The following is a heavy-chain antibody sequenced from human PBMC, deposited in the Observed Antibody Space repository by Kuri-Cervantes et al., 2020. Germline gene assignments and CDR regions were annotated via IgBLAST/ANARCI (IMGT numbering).Heavy chain of an antibody. Sequence: GGSLRLSCAASGFSFSSYWMHWVRQAPGKGLVWVSRIKSDGSSTSYADSVKGRFTISRDNARSTLYLQMDSLRAEDTGVYFCATVVARTFEIWGQGTIVTVSS. D-gene: IGHD2-15*01. V-gene: IGHV3-74*01. J-gene: IGHJ3*02. CDR3: ATVVARTFEI. CDR2: IKSDGSST. CDR1: GFSFSSYW.